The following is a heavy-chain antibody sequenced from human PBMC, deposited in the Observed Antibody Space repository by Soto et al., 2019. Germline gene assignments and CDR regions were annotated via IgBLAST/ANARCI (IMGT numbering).Heavy chain of an antibody. CDR3: AALYCSSTSCRLDY. D-gene: IGHD2-2*01. J-gene: IGHJ4*02. V-gene: IGHV4-4*02. CDR1: GGSISSSNW. CDR2: IYHSGST. Sequence: SETLSLTCAVSGGSISSSNWWSWVCQPPGKGLEWIGEIYHSGSTNYNPSLKSRVTISVDKSKNQFSLKLSSVTAADTAVYYCAALYCSSTSCRLDYWGQGTLVTVS.